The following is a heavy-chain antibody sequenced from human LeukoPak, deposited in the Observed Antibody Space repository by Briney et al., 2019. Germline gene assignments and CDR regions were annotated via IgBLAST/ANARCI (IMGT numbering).Heavy chain of an antibody. CDR1: GFTFSSYS. CDR2: ISSSSSYI. Sequence: GGSLRLSCAASGFTFSSYSMNWVRQAPGKGLEWVSSISSSSSYIYYADSVKGRFTISRDNAKNSLYLQMNSLRAEDTAVYYCARIGYDFWSGYYASETFDYWGQGTLVTVSS. CDR3: ARIGYDFWSGYYASETFDY. V-gene: IGHV3-21*01. D-gene: IGHD3-3*01. J-gene: IGHJ4*02.